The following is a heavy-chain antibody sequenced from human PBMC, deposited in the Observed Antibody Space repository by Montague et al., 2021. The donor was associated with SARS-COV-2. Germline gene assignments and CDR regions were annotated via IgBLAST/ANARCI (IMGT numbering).Heavy chain of an antibody. CDR3: ASELELRGFDY. V-gene: IGHV3-30-3*01. D-gene: IGHD1-7*01. Sequence: SLRLSCAASGFTFSSYAMHWVRQAPGKGLEWVAVISYDGSNKYYADSVKGRFTISRDNSKNTLYLQMNGLRAEDTAVYYCASELELRGFDYWGQGTLVTVSS. J-gene: IGHJ4*02. CDR1: GFTFSSYA. CDR2: ISYDGSNK.